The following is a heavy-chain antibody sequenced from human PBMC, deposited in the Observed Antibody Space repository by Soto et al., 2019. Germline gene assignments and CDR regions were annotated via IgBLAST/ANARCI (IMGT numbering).Heavy chain of an antibody. J-gene: IGHJ4*02. Sequence: ASVKVSCKASGYTFTSYGISWVRQAPGQGLEWMGWISAYNGNTNYAQKLQGRVTMTTDTSTSTAYMELRSLRSDDTAVYYRAREGGDGYNLVKDDYWGKGTLVTVSS. CDR3: AREGGDGYNLVKDDY. CDR1: GYTFTSYG. CDR2: ISAYNGNT. D-gene: IGHD3-16*01. V-gene: IGHV1-18*01.